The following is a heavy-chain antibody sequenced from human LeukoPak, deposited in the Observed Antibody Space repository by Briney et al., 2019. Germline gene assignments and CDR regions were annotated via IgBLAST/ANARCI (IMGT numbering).Heavy chain of an antibody. CDR1: GYSFTSYW. Sequence: GESLKISCKGSGYSFTSYWIGWVRQIPGKGLGWMGIIYLGDSDTRHSPPFQGQVTTPAHQSITTAYLQWSSLKASDTAMYECARMAYCSGDCYSAFDISGEGTMVTVSS. J-gene: IGHJ3*02. CDR2: IYLGDSDT. D-gene: IGHD2-21*02. V-gene: IGHV5-51*01. CDR3: ARMAYCSGDCYSAFDI.